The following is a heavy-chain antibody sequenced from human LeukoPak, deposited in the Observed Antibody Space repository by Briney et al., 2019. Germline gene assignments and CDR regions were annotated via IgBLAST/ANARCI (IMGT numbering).Heavy chain of an antibody. Sequence: GGSLRLSCAASGFTSNSYSMNWVRQAPGKGLEWVSFISSTSSTIYYADSVKGRFTISRDNAKNSLYLQMNSLRAEDTAVYYCARKVAYYYDMDVWGQGTTVTVSS. CDR2: ISSTSSTI. V-gene: IGHV3-48*01. D-gene: IGHD2-15*01. J-gene: IGHJ6*02. CDR1: GFTSNSYS. CDR3: ARKVAYYYDMDV.